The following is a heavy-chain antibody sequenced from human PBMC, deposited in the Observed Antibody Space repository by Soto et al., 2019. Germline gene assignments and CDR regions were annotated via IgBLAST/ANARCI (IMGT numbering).Heavy chain of an antibody. D-gene: IGHD3-16*01. CDR3: AKDSTLGGWGGMDV. J-gene: IGHJ6*02. CDR1: GFTFDDYA. V-gene: IGHV3-9*01. Sequence: EVQLVESGGGLVQPGRSLRLSCAASGFTFDDYAMHWVRQAPGKGLEWVSGISWNSGTIGYADSVKGRFTISRDNAKKPPYLQMNSLRAEDTAFYYCAKDSTLGGWGGMDVWGQGTTVTVSS. CDR2: ISWNSGTI.